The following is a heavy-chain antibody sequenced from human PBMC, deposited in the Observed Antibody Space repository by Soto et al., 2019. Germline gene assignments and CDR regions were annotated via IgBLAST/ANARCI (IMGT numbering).Heavy chain of an antibody. V-gene: IGHV1-18*01. CDR3: ARDGVAVTTGISGY. Sequence: QVQLVQSGAEVKKPGASVKVSCKASGYTFTSYSISWVRQAPGQGLEWMGWINVYNGNTKYAQKFQGRVTMTTDTSTSTVHMELRSLTSDDTAVYYCARDGVAVTTGISGYWGQGTLVTVSS. CDR1: GYTFTSYS. J-gene: IGHJ4*02. D-gene: IGHD4-4*01. CDR2: INVYNGNT.